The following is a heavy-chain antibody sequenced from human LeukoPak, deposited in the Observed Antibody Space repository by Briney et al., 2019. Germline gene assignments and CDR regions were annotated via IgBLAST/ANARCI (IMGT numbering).Heavy chain of an antibody. CDR1: GGSISSSSYY. V-gene: IGHV4-39*01. D-gene: IGHD3-22*01. Sequence: SETLSPTCTVSGGSISSSSYYWGWIRQPPGKGLEWIGSIYYSGSTYYNPSLKSRVTISVDTSKNQFSLKLSSVTAADTAVYYCASPPWHYYDSSGYRFDYWGQGTLVTVSS. CDR3: ASPPWHYYDSSGYRFDY. J-gene: IGHJ4*02. CDR2: IYYSGST.